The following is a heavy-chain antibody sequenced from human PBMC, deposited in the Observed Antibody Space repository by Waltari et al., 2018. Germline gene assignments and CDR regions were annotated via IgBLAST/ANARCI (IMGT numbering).Heavy chain of an antibody. J-gene: IGHJ4*01. CDR2: IYHSGGT. Sequence: QVQLQESGPGLVKPSETLSLTCAVSGYSISSGYYWGWIRQPPGKGLEWIGSIYHSGGTYYNTSLKSRVTISVDTSKNQFSLKLISVTAADTAVYYCARGRAYSSPLVDYWGHGTLVTVSS. V-gene: IGHV4-38-2*01. CDR1: GYSISSGYY. D-gene: IGHD5-18*01. CDR3: ARGRAYSSPLVDY.